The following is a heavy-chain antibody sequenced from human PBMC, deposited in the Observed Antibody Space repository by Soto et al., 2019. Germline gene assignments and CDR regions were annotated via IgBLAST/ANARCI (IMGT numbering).Heavy chain of an antibody. Sequence: PGESLKISCKGSGYSFTSYWIGWVRQMPGKGLEWMGIIYPGDSDTRYSPSFQGQVTISADKSISTAYLQWSSLKASDTAMYYFARSVVAATTRRLYYYYGMDVWGQGTTVTVSS. CDR1: GYSFTSYW. CDR3: ARSVVAATTRRLYYYYGMDV. V-gene: IGHV5-51*01. D-gene: IGHD2-15*01. CDR2: IYPGDSDT. J-gene: IGHJ6*02.